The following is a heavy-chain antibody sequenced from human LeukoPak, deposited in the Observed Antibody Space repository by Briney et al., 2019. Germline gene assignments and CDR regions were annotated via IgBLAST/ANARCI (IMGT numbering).Heavy chain of an antibody. CDR1: GFTFGDYA. D-gene: IGHD2-8*01. Sequence: GGSLRLSCTASGFTFGDYAMSWFRQAPGKGLEWVGFIRSKAYGGTTEYAASVKGRFTISRDDSKSIAYLQMNSLKTEDTAVYYCTILGYCTNGVCPTHYCWGQGTLVTVSS. V-gene: IGHV3-49*03. CDR3: TILGYCTNGVCPTHYC. CDR2: IRSKAYGGTT. J-gene: IGHJ4*02.